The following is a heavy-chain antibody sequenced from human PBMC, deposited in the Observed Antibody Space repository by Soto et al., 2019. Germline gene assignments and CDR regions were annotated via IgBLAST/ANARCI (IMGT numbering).Heavy chain of an antibody. J-gene: IGHJ4*02. Sequence: QVQQLESGGGVVQPGRSLRLSCAASGFTFSSYAMHWVRQAPGKGLEWVAVISYDGSNKYYADSVKGRFTISRDNSKNTVYLQMNSLRAEDTAVYYCARVPSSSGRAHFDYWGQGTLVTVSS. D-gene: IGHD2-15*01. CDR1: GFTFSSYA. CDR2: ISYDGSNK. CDR3: ARVPSSSGRAHFDY. V-gene: IGHV3-30-3*01.